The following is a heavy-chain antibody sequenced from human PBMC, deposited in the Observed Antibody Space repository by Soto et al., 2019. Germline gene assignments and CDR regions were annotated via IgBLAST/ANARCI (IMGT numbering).Heavy chain of an antibody. J-gene: IGHJ4*02. Sequence: PGESLKISCKGSGYSFTSYWIGWVRQMPGKGLEWMGIIYPGDSDTRYSPSFQGQVTISADKSISTAYLQWSSLKASDTAMYYFARQESYDYVWGSYRPLDYWGQGTLVTVSS. CDR2: IYPGDSDT. D-gene: IGHD3-16*02. V-gene: IGHV5-51*01. CDR1: GYSFTSYW. CDR3: ARQESYDYVWGSYRPLDY.